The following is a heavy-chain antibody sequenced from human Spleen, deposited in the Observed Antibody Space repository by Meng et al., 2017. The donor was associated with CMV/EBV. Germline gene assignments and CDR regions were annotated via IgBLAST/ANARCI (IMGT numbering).Heavy chain of an antibody. CDR1: GYTFTSYR. CDR2: ISAYNGHT. Sequence: KVSCKASGYTFTSYRISWVRQAPGRGLEWMGWISAYNGHTNYAQKVQDRVTMTTDTSTSTAYMELRSLRSDDTAVYYCARDRKIWFDPWGQGTLVTVSS. CDR3: ARDRKIWFDP. V-gene: IGHV1-18*01. J-gene: IGHJ5*02.